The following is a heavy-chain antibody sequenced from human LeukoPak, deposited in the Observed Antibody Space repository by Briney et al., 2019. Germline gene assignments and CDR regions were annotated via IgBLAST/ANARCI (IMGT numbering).Heavy chain of an antibody. Sequence: GGSLRLSCAASGFAFSSFAMGWVRQAPGKGLEWVGRSRNKLNVYSTDYAASVTGRFTISRDDSKNSLFLQMNSLKTEDTAVYYCTRGVRVTAFQLSYYYYMDVWGKGTTVTVSS. CDR1: GFAFSSFA. J-gene: IGHJ6*03. CDR3: TRGVRVTAFQLSYYYYMDV. D-gene: IGHD2-21*02. V-gene: IGHV3-72*01. CDR2: SRNKLNVYST.